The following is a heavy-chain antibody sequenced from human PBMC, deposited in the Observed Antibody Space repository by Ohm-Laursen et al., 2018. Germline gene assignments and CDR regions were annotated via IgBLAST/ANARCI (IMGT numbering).Heavy chain of an antibody. CDR1: GFDFAIYG. D-gene: IGHD3-10*01. CDR3: TKGLSGGTGHGNWFDP. Sequence: SLRLSCAASGFDFAIYGMHWVRQAPGKGLEWVSVATGSGRYTYYRDSVKGRFTISRDNSKNTLYLQMSSLRVEDTAVYYCTKGLSGGTGHGNWFDPWGQGTLVIVSS. V-gene: IGHV3-23*01. J-gene: IGHJ5*02. CDR2: ATGSGRYT.